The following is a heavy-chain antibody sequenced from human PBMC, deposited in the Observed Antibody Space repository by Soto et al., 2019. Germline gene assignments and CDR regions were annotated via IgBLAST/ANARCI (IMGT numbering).Heavy chain of an antibody. J-gene: IGHJ4*02. CDR1: GYTFTSYA. V-gene: IGHV1-3*01. D-gene: IGHD5-18*01. CDR3: ASGLNGYLYYFDY. Sequence: ASVKVSCEASGYTFTSYAMHWGRQAPGQRLEWMGWINAGNGNTKYSQKFQGRVTITRDTSASTAYMELSSLRSEDTAVYYCASGLNGYLYYFDYWDQGTLVTVSS. CDR2: INAGNGNT.